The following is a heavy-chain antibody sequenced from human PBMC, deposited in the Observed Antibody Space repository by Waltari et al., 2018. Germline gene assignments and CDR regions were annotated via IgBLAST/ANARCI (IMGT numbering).Heavy chain of an antibody. D-gene: IGHD6-6*01. CDR2: IYHSGST. CDR1: GYSISSGYY. V-gene: IGHV4-38-2*01. CDR3: ARLQQLVQGYFDY. Sequence: QVQLQESGPGLVKPSETLSLTCAVSGYSISSGYYWGWIRQPPGKGLEWIGSIYHSGSTYYNPSLKSRVTISVDTSKNQFSLKLSPVTAADTAVYYCARLQQLVQGYFDYWGQGTLVTVSS. J-gene: IGHJ4*02.